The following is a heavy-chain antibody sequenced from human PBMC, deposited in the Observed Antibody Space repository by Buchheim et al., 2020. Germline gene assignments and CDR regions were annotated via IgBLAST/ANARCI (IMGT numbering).Heavy chain of an antibody. D-gene: IGHD4-17*01. Sequence: EVQLVESGGGLVQPGGSLRLSCAASGFTFSNYWMNWVRQAPGKGLEWVANIRQDGSEKYYVDSVKGRFTISRDNSKNSLYLQMKSLRVEDTAVYYSARVGNYGDYFVIDYYYGIDVWGQGT. CDR1: GFTFSNYW. CDR2: IRQDGSEK. J-gene: IGHJ6*02. V-gene: IGHV3-7*01. CDR3: ARVGNYGDYFVIDYYYGIDV.